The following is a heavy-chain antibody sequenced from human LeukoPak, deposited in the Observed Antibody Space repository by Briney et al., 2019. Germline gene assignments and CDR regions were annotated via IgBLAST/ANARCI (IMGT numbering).Heavy chain of an antibody. V-gene: IGHV3-74*01. D-gene: IGHD3/OR15-3a*01. CDR1: GFTFSTYW. CDR3: TREGVSDFWTGYLDV. Sequence: GGSLRLSCEASGFTFSTYWIHWVRQAPGKGLLWVSRISSDGESTSYGDSVKGRFTISRDNAKHTVYLQMSSLRAEDTAVCYCTREGVSDFWTGYLDVWGKGTTVTVSS. J-gene: IGHJ6*04. CDR2: ISSDGEST.